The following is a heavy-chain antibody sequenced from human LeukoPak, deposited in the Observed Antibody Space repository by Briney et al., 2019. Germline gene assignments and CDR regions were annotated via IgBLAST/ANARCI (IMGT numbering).Heavy chain of an antibody. CDR2: IYTSGST. Sequence: SETLSLTCTVSGGSISSGSYYWSWIRQPAGKGLEWIGRIYTSGSTNYNPSLKSRVTISVDTSKNQFSLKLSSVTAADTAVYYCARDQVAVAGYYYYYYMDVWGKGTTVTVSS. V-gene: IGHV4-61*02. CDR3: ARDQVAVAGYYYYYYMDV. D-gene: IGHD6-19*01. J-gene: IGHJ6*03. CDR1: GGSISSGSYY.